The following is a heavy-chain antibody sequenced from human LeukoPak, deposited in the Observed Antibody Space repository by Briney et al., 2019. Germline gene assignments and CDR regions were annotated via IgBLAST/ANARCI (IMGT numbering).Heavy chain of an antibody. CDR2: INDSGSV. V-gene: IGHV4-34*01. CDR1: GGSFSGYY. J-gene: IGHJ4*02. Sequence: PSETLSLTCAAYGGSFSGYYWSWIHQPPGKGLEWIGEINDSGSVNCNPSLKNRVTLSVDTSKNQFSLRLSSVAAADTAVYYCARRLVDSGASQVSDDWGQGTLVTVSS. D-gene: IGHD2-15*01. CDR3: ARRLVDSGASQVSDD.